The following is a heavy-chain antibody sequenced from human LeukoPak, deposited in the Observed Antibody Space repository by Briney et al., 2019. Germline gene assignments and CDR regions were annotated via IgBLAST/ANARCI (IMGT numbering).Heavy chain of an antibody. CDR3: AKFNRQYCSSISCYGGFDY. Sequence: GGPLRLSCAASGFTFSSYEMNWVRQAPGKGLEWVSYISSSGSNIKYADSVKGRFTISRGNAKNSVYLQMNSLRAEDTAVYYCAKFNRQYCSSISCYGGFDYWGQGTLVTVSS. CDR1: GFTFSSYE. V-gene: IGHV3-48*03. D-gene: IGHD2-2*01. J-gene: IGHJ4*02. CDR2: ISSSGSNI.